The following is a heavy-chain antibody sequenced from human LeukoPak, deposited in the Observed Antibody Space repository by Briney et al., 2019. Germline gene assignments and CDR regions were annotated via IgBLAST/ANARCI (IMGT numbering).Heavy chain of an antibody. CDR2: ISRSSSYI. CDR1: GFTFSTYT. J-gene: IGHJ4*02. Sequence: GGSLRLSCAASGFTFSTYTMNWVRQAPGKGLEWVSSISRSSSYIYYADSVKGRFTISRDNAKNALYLQMNSLRAEDTAVYYCAKDHYYDSSGYYRFDYWGQGTLVTVSS. D-gene: IGHD3-22*01. V-gene: IGHV3-21*04. CDR3: AKDHYYDSSGYYRFDY.